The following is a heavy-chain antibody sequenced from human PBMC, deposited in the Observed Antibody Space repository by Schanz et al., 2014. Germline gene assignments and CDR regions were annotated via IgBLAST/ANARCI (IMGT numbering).Heavy chain of an antibody. CDR2: ISSTSRAT. CDR1: GFTFRSYS. CDR3: TTYCDGGCAIDN. V-gene: IGHV3-48*01. J-gene: IGHJ4*02. Sequence: EVQLVESGGSLVQPGGSLRLSCAASGFTFRSYSMNWVRQAPGKGLEWISYISSTSRATYYADSVKGRFTISRDNAKNSLLLQMNSLRAEDTAVYYCTTYCDGGCAIDNWGQGALVTVSS. D-gene: IGHD6-19*01.